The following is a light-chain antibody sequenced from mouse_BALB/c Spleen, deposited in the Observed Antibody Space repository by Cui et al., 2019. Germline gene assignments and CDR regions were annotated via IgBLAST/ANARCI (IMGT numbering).Light chain of an antibody. Sequence: DIKMPQSPSSIYASLGERVTIPCKASQDINSYLSWFQQKPGKSPKTLIYRANRLVDGVPSRFSGSGSGQDYSLTISSLEYEDMGIYYCLQYDEFPRTFGGGTKLEIK. CDR1: QDINSY. CDR2: RAN. J-gene: IGKJ1*01. CDR3: LQYDEFPRT. V-gene: IGKV14-111*01.